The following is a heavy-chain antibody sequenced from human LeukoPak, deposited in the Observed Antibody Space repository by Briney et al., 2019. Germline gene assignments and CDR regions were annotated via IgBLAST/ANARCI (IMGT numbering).Heavy chain of an antibody. D-gene: IGHD3-16*01. CDR3: ASSGEYVHDAFNI. J-gene: IGHJ3*02. CDR1: GFTFSSSA. Sequence: GGSLRLSCAASGFTFSSSAMHWVRQAPGKGLEWVAVISYDGNTEYYADSVKGRFAISRDNSKNTLFLQMNSLRTEDTAIYYCASSGEYVHDAFNIWGQGTMVTVSS. CDR2: ISYDGNTE. V-gene: IGHV3-30*09.